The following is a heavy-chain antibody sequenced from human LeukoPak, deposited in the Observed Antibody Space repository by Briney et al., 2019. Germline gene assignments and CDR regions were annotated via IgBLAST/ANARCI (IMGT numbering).Heavy chain of an antibody. J-gene: IGHJ4*02. Sequence: SETLSLTCAVYGGSFSGYYWSWIRRPPGKGLEWIGEINHSGSTNYNPSLKSRVTISVDTSKNQFSLKLSSVTAADTAVYYCARGPEYCSGGSCLFDYWGQGTLVTVSS. CDR1: GGSFSGYY. D-gene: IGHD2-15*01. V-gene: IGHV4-34*01. CDR2: INHSGST. CDR3: ARGPEYCSGGSCLFDY.